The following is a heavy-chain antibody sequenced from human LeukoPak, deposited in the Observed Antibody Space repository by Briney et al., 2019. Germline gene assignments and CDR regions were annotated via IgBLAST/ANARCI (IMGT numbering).Heavy chain of an antibody. Sequence: SSETLSLTCAVYGGSFSGYYWSWIRQPPGKGLEWIGEINHSGSTNYNPSLKSRVTISVDTSKNQFSLKLSSVTAADTAVYYCARDPGYSGSYYGGCYFDYWGQGTLVTVSS. J-gene: IGHJ4*02. CDR3: ARDPGYSGSYYGGCYFDY. CDR1: GGSFSGYY. CDR2: INHSGST. V-gene: IGHV4-34*01. D-gene: IGHD1-26*01.